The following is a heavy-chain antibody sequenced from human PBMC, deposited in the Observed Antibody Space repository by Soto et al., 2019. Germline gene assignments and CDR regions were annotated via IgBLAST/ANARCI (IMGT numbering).Heavy chain of an antibody. J-gene: IGHJ4*02. CDR2: MWYDGSNK. D-gene: IGHD2-15*01. V-gene: IGHV3-33*01. CDR3: ARELLQLDY. CDR1: GFTFSSYN. Sequence: QVQLVESGGGVVQPGRSLRLSCAASGFTFSSYNMHWVRQAPGKGLEWVAVMWYDGSNKYYADSIKGRFTISRDNSKNTLYLQMNSLRAEDTGVYPCARELLQLDYWGQGTLVTVSS.